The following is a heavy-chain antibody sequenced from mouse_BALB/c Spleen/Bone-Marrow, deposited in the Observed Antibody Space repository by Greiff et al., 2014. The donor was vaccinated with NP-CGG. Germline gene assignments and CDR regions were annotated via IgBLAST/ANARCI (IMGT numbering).Heavy chain of an antibody. CDR1: GFTFTDYY. D-gene: IGHD2-3*01. V-gene: IGHV7-3*02. J-gene: IGHJ2*01. CDR3: ARDMGLLRFDY. Sequence: EVKLVESGGGLVQPGGSLRLSCATSGFTFTDYYMSWVRQPPGKALEWLTFIRNKANGYTTEYSAPVKGRFTISRDNSQSILYLQMNTLRAEDSATYYCARDMGLLRFDYWGQGTTLTVSS. CDR2: IRNKANGYTT.